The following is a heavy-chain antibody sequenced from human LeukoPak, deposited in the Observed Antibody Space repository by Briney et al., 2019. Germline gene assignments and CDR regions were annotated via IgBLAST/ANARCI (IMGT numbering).Heavy chain of an antibody. D-gene: IGHD3-10*01. CDR2: ISGSGGST. CDR1: GFTFSSYA. J-gene: IGHJ4*02. Sequence: GGSLRLSCAASGFTFSSYAMSWVRQAPGKGLEWVSAISGSGGSTYYADSVKGRFTISRDNSKNTLYLQMNSLRAEDTAVYYCAKQGALYGSGSYFDYWGQGTLVTVSS. CDR3: AKQGALYGSGSYFDY. V-gene: IGHV3-23*01.